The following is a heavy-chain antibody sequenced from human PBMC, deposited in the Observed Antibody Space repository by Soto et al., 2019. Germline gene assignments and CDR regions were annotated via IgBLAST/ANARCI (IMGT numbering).Heavy chain of an antibody. J-gene: IGHJ4*02. Sequence: ASVKVSCKASGYTFTGYYMHWVRQAPGQGLEWMGWINPNSGGTNYEKKFQGRVTMTADKSTSTAYMELSRLRSEDTAVYYCARDRRDYGFDYWGQGTMVTVSS. CDR2: INPNSGGT. CDR3: ARDRRDYGFDY. V-gene: IGHV1-2*02. D-gene: IGHD4-17*01. CDR1: GYTFTGYY.